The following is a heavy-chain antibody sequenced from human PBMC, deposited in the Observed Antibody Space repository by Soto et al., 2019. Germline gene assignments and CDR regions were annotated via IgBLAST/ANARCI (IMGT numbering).Heavy chain of an antibody. CDR3: AKDPSPH. Sequence: PGESLKISCAASGFTFSNYAMSWVRQAPGKGLEWVSGISGSGGSTYYADSVKGRFTISRDNSKNTLYLQMNSLRAEDTAVYYCAKDPSPHWGQGSLVPVSS. CDR2: ISGSGGST. V-gene: IGHV3-23*01. CDR1: GFTFSNYA. J-gene: IGHJ4*02.